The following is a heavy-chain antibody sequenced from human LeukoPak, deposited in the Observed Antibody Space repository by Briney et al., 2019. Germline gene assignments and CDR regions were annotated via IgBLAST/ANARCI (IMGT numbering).Heavy chain of an antibody. D-gene: IGHD3-22*01. J-gene: IGHJ4*02. CDR3: AKERSPRITMIVNY. V-gene: IGHV3-23*01. CDR2: ISGSGGST. CDR1: GFTFSSYA. Sequence: GGSLRLSCAASGFTFSSYAMSWVRQAPGKGLAWVSAISGSGGSTYYADSVKGRFTISRDNSKNTLYLQMNSLRAEDTAVYYCAKERSPRITMIVNYWGQGTLVTVSS.